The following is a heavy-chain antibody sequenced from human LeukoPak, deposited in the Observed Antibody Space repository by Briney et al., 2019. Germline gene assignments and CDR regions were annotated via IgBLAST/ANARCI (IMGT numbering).Heavy chain of an antibody. D-gene: IGHD4-17*01. CDR2: ISSSSSYI. CDR3: ARGAESGDYFDY. V-gene: IGHV3-21*01. Sequence: GGSLRLSCTASGFTFGDYAMSWVRQAPGKGLEWVSSISSSSSYIYYADSVKGRFTISRDNAKNSLYLQMNSLRAEDTAVYYCARGAESGDYFDYWGQGTLVTVSS. CDR1: GFTFGDYA. J-gene: IGHJ4*02.